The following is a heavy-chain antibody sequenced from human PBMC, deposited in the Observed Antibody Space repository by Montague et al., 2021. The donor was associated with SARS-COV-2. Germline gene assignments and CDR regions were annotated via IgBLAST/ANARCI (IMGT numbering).Heavy chain of an antibody. J-gene: IGHJ4*02. V-gene: IGHV4-39*01. CDR1: GGSISSSSYY. D-gene: IGHD3-3*01. CDR2: IYYSGST. CDR3: ARGVPSGYDFWSGYPEIGDFDY. Sequence: SETLSLTCTVSGGSISSSSYYWGWIRQPPGKGLEWIGSIYYSGSTYYNPSLKSRVTISVDTSKNQFSLKLSSVTAADTAVYYCARGVPSGYDFWSGYPEIGDFDYWGQGTLVTVSS.